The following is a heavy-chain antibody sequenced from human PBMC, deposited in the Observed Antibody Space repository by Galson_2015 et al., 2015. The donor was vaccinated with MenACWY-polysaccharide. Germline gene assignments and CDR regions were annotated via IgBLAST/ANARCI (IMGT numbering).Heavy chain of an antibody. V-gene: IGHV3-11*01. J-gene: IGHJ6*04. CDR3: ARGHYGLDV. CDR2: ISKSGDSI. CDR1: GFTFSTHW. Sequence: SLRLSCAASGFTFSTHWMHWVRQAPGKGLVWLSYISKSGDSIYYGDSVKGRFAISRDNAKNSLYLQLNSLEVEDTAIYYCARGHYGLDVWGKGTTVTVSS.